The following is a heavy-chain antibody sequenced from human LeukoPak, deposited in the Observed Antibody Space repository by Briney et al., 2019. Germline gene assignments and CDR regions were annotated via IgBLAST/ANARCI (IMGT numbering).Heavy chain of an antibody. Sequence: PGGSLRLSCATSGLTFTNAWMSWFRRAPGKGLEWVGRIKSKTDGGTSDYAAPVQGRFTISRDDSKNTLYLQMNSLRAEDTAVYYCARAGVGDYLFPVSGYWGQGTLVTVSS. V-gene: IGHV3-15*01. CDR1: GLTFTNAW. D-gene: IGHD4-17*01. CDR2: IKSKTDGGTS. CDR3: ARAGVGDYLFPVSGY. J-gene: IGHJ4*02.